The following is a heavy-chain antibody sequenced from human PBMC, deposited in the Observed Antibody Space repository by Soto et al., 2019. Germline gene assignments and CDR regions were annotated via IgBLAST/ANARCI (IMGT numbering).Heavy chain of an antibody. V-gene: IGHV1-46*01. D-gene: IGHD3-10*01. CDR2: INPSGGST. Sequence: ASVKVSCKASGYTFTSYYMHWVQQAPGQGLEWMGIINPSGGSTSYAQKFQGRVTMTRDTSTSTVYMELSSLRSEDTAVYYCARDGPMVRGPLYYYYYYGRDVWGQGTTVTVSS. CDR3: ARDGPMVRGPLYYYYYYGRDV. J-gene: IGHJ6*02. CDR1: GYTFTSYY.